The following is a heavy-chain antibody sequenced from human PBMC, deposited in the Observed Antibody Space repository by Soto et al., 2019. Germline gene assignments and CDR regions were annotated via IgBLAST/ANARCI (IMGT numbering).Heavy chain of an antibody. D-gene: IGHD6-13*01. CDR3: AREGQPAAGTTPHN. Sequence: VGSMRLSCAASGFNFSSYAMHWVRQAPGKGLEWVAVISYDGGKKYYADSVKGRFTISRDNSQNTLYVEMTSLSAEDTAVYYCAREGQPAAGTTPHNWGQGTLVTVSS. V-gene: IGHV3-30*04. J-gene: IGHJ4*02. CDR2: ISYDGGKK. CDR1: GFNFSSYA.